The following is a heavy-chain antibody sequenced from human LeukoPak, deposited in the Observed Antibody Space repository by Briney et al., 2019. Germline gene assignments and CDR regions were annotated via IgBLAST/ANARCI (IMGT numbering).Heavy chain of an antibody. CDR2: ISSSGSTI. V-gene: IGHV3-48*03. Sequence: GGSLRLSCAASGFSFSSYEMNRVRQAPGKGLEWVSYISSSGSTIYYADSVKGRFTISRDNAKNSLYLQMNSLRAEDTAVYYCTRQTLEGMDVWGQETTVTVSS. CDR1: GFSFSSYE. D-gene: IGHD1-1*01. J-gene: IGHJ6*02. CDR3: TRQTLEGMDV.